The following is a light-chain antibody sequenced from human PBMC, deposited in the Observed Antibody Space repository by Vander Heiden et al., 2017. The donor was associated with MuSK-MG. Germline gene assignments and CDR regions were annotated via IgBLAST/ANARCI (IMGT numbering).Light chain of an antibody. CDR2: DAS. V-gene: IGKV1-13*02. Sequence: AIQLTQSPSSLSASVGDRVTISCRASQGISSTLAWYQQKPGKAPKLLIYDASDLESGVPSRFSGSGSGTDFTLTISSLQPEDFATYYCQQFYSYPYTFGQGTKLEIK. J-gene: IGKJ2*01. CDR1: QGISST. CDR3: QQFYSYPYT.